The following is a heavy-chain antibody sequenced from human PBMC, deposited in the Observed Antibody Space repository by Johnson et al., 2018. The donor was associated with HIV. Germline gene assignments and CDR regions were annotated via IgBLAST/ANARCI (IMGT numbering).Heavy chain of an antibody. Sequence: QMQLVESGGGVVKPGGSLRLSCAASGFTFNYYYMSWIRQAPGKGLEWLSYISTSGATIYYADSVKGRFTISRDNAKKSLYLQMNSLRSEDTALYYCARDSTPWGGDYVDYTFDIWGQGTMVTVSS. J-gene: IGHJ3*02. V-gene: IGHV3-11*04. CDR3: ARDSTPWGGDYVDYTFDI. CDR1: GFTFNYYY. CDR2: ISTSGATI. D-gene: IGHD4-17*01.